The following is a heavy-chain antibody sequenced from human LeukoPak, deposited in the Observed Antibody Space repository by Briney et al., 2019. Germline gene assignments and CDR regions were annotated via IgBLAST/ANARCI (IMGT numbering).Heavy chain of an antibody. CDR3: ASTGSGNTKLFDY. D-gene: IGHD3-10*01. CDR1: GYTFTSYY. CDR2: INPSGGST. J-gene: IGHJ4*02. V-gene: IGHV1-46*01. Sequence: ASVKVSCKASGYTFTSYYMHWVRQAPGQGLEWMGIINPSGGSTSYAQKFQGRVTMTRDTSTSTAYMELSSLRSEDTAVYYCASTGSGNTKLFDYWGQGTLVTVSS.